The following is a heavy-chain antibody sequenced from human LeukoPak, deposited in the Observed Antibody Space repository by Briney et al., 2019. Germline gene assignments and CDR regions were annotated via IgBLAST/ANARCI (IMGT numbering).Heavy chain of an antibody. CDR3: SSFDPRLVGVNENC. J-gene: IGHJ4*02. CDR2: IRQDGSEK. V-gene: IGHV3-7*01. D-gene: IGHD4-23*01. CDR1: GFTFSSAW. Sequence: GGSLRLSCVASGFTFSSAWMHWVRQAPGKGLEWVANIRQDGSEKYYVDSVKGRFTISRDNAKNSLYLQMNSLRAEDTAVYYCSSFDPRLVGVNENCWGQGTLVTVSS.